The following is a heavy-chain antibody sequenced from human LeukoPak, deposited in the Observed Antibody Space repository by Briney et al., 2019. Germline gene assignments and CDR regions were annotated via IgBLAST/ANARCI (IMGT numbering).Heavy chain of an antibody. V-gene: IGHV4-4*07. CDR2: IYTSGST. Sequence: SETLSLTCTVSGGSISSYYWSWIRLPAGKGLEWIGRIYTSGSTNYNPSHQRRVTMSVDTSKNQCSLKLSSVTAADTAVYDCARERGSYFFDYWGQGTLVTVSS. CDR3: ARERGSYFFDY. J-gene: IGHJ4*02. D-gene: IGHD1-26*01. CDR1: GGSISSYY.